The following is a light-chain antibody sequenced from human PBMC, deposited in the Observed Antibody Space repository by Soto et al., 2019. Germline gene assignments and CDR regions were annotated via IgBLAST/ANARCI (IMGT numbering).Light chain of an antibody. CDR2: RAD. CDR1: SSNIGSNY. Sequence: QSVLTQPPSASGTPGQTVTISCSGGSSNIGSNYVYWYHQLPGAAPRLLMYRADQRPSGVPDRFSGSKSGTSASLAISGIRSEDEADYYCAAWDDNLSGLVFGGGTKLTVL. J-gene: IGLJ2*01. V-gene: IGLV1-47*01. CDR3: AAWDDNLSGLV.